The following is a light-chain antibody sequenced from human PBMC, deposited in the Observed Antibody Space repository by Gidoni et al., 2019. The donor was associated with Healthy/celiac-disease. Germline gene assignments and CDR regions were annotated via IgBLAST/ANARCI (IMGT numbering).Light chain of an antibody. CDR1: SSDVGGYNY. V-gene: IGLV2-14*01. CDR2: DVS. J-gene: IGLJ2*01. Sequence: QSALPQPASVSGSPGQSITISCTGTSSDVGGYNYVSWYQQHPGKAPKLMIYDVSNRPSGVSNRFSGSKSGNTASLTISGLQAEDEAEYYCSSYTSSSNVVFGGGTKLTVL. CDR3: SSYTSSSNVV.